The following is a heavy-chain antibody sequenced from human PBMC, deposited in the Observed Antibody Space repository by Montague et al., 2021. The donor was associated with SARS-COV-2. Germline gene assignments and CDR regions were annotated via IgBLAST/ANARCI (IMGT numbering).Heavy chain of an antibody. V-gene: IGHV4-39*01. CDR3: ARQENSSGWFKPDAFDI. D-gene: IGHD6-19*01. J-gene: IGHJ3*02. CDR2: IYYSGST. Sequence: SETLSLTCTVSGGSISSSSYYWGWIRQPPGKGLEWIGSIYYSGSTYYNSSLKSRGTISVDTSKNQFSLKLSSVTAADTAVYYCARQENSSGWFKPDAFDIWGQGTMVTVSS. CDR1: GGSISSSSYY.